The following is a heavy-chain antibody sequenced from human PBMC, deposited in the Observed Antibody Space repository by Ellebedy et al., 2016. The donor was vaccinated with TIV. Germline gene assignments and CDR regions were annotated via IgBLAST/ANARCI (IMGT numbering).Heavy chain of an antibody. J-gene: IGHJ6*02. CDR3: ARTFFDWSNWYNDYYYGMDV. Sequence: GESLKISCTASGFTFGAYFMSWIRQAPGKGLEWVAYIRGGGDYTDYAGSVKGRFTISRDNARNSVYLQMNRLRAEDTAVYYCARTFFDWSNWYNDYYYGMDVWGQGTTVTVSS. CDR1: GFTFGAYF. V-gene: IGHV3-11*06. CDR2: IRGGGDYT. D-gene: IGHD1/OR15-1a*01.